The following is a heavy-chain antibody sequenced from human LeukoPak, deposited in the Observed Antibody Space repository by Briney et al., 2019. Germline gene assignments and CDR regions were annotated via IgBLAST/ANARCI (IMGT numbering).Heavy chain of an antibody. D-gene: IGHD6-19*01. V-gene: IGHV3-30*02. Sequence: GGSLRLSCAASGFTFSSYGMHWVRQAPGKGLEWVAFIRYDGNNKYYADSVKGRFTISRDNSKNTLYLQMNSLRAEDTAVYYCARGGKIALAGTRSPQYFQHWGQGTLVTVSS. CDR2: IRYDGNNK. CDR3: ARGGKIALAGTRSPQYFQH. J-gene: IGHJ1*01. CDR1: GFTFSSYG.